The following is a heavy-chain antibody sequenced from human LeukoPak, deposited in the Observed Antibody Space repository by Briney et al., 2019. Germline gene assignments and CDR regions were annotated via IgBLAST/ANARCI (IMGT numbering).Heavy chain of an antibody. CDR3: AKQPYNYYYLDV. D-gene: IGHD2-21*01. CDR1: GLTFHDYA. J-gene: IGHJ6*03. CDR2: IVGDSSKT. V-gene: IGHV3-23*01. Sequence: PGGSLRLSCAISGLTFHDYAMTCLRHAPGKGLEWVSTIVGDSSKTYYAASVKGRFTISRDNSTYMLFLHMNNLRAEDTAIYYCAKQPYNYYYLDVWGKGTTVTVSS.